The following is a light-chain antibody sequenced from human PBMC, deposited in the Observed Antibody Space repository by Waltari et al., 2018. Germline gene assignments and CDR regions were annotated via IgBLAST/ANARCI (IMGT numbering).Light chain of an antibody. CDR2: DAS. CDR3: QQYNSYSTWT. J-gene: IGKJ1*01. CDR1: QDISNY. Sequence: DIQMTQPPSSLSSSVGDRVTIPCQASQDISNYLNWYQQKPGKAPKLLIYDASNLETGVPSRFSGSGSGTDFTFTISSLQPEDVATYYCQQYNSYSTWTFGQGTKVEIK. V-gene: IGKV1-33*01.